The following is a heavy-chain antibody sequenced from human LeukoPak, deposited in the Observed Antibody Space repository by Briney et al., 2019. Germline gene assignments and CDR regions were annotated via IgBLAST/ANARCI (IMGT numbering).Heavy chain of an antibody. J-gene: IGHJ4*02. CDR2: INSDGSTT. Sequence: GGSLRLSCEASGFTFSSYWMHWVRQAPGKGLMCVSRINSDGSTTDYADSVKGRFTMSRDNAKNTLYLQMNSLRAEDTAVYYCAKDRSIAAAGTAEVDYWGQGTLVTVSS. D-gene: IGHD6-13*01. V-gene: IGHV3-74*01. CDR3: AKDRSIAAAGTAEVDY. CDR1: GFTFSSYW.